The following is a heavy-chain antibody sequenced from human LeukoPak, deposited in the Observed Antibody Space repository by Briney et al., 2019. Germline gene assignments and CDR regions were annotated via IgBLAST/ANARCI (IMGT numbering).Heavy chain of an antibody. Sequence: AGGSLRLSCAGSGFTVSSSYMSWVRQAPGKGLEWVSVVYTGGITYYADSVKGRFTISRDNSKNTLYLQMNSLRAEDTAVYYCARGYGYCGGVCYDYWGQGTLVTVSS. J-gene: IGHJ4*02. CDR1: GFTVSSSY. V-gene: IGHV3-53*01. D-gene: IGHD2-21*02. CDR2: VYTGGIT. CDR3: ARGYGYCGGVCYDY.